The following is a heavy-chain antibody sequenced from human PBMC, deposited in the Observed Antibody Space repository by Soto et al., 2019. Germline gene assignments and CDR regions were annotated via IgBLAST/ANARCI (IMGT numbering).Heavy chain of an antibody. CDR3: ARHENYYYAYYGMDV. Sequence: GESLKISCQASGYSFTTYWIAWVRQKPGKGLEWMGITHPGESETRYSPSFQGQVTISFDRTTSTAYLQWNSLKASDTAIYYCARHENYYYAYYGMDVWGQGTTVTVSS. V-gene: IGHV5-51*01. J-gene: IGHJ6*02. CDR2: THPGESET. CDR1: GYSFTTYW.